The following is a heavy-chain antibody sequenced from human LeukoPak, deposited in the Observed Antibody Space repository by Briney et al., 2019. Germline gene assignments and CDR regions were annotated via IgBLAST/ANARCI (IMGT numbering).Heavy chain of an antibody. J-gene: IGHJ5*02. V-gene: IGHV1-18*01. D-gene: IGHD1-20*01. CDR3: ARLHNWNVQNWFDP. Sequence: EASVKVSCKASGYTFTSYGISWVRQAPGQGLEWMGWISAYNGNTNYAQKLQGRVTMTTDTSTSTAYMELRSLRSDDTAVYYCARLHNWNVQNWFDPWGQGTLVTVSS. CDR1: GYTFTSYG. CDR2: ISAYNGNT.